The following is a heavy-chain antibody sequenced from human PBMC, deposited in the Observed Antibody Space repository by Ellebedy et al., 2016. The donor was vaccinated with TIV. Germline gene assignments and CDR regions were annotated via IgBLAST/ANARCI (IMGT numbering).Heavy chain of an antibody. CDR1: GFIFSSYW. J-gene: IGHJ6*02. CDR2: INWDGCES. CDR3: ARDYQYYGDSPGVDV. D-gene: IGHD4-17*01. V-gene: IGHV3-74*03. Sequence: GESLKISCAASGFIFSSYWMHWVRQAPGKGLMWVARINWDGCESTYADSVKGRFTIPRDNAKKTVYLQMNSLRTEDTAVYYCARDYQYYGDSPGVDVWGQGTTVTVSS.